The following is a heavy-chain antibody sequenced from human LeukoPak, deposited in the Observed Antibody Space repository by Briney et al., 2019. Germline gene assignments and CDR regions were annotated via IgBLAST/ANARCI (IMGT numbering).Heavy chain of an antibody. V-gene: IGHV4-39*01. Sequence: SETLSLTCTVSGGSISSSSYYWGWIRQPPGKGLEWIGSIYYSGSTYYNPSLKSRVTISVDTSKNQFSLKLSSVTAADTAVYYCVRQAGVSWGQGTLVTVSS. CDR1: GGSISSSSYY. CDR2: IYYSGST. D-gene: IGHD6-19*01. J-gene: IGHJ5*02. CDR3: VRQAGVS.